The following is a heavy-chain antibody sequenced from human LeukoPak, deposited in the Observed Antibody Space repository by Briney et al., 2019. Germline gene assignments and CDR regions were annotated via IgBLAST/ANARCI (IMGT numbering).Heavy chain of an antibody. CDR3: AKDFEGFCGGDCYSMDF. D-gene: IGHD2-21*02. V-gene: IGHV3-30*18. CDR1: GFTFNNYV. J-gene: IGHJ4*02. Sequence: GRSLRLSCAASGFTFNNYVMHWVRQAPGKGLEWVALISYDGSNKYYADSVSGRFTISRDNSKNTLYLQMNSLRPEDTAVYYCAKDFEGFCGGDCYSMDFWGQGTLATVSS. CDR2: ISYDGSNK.